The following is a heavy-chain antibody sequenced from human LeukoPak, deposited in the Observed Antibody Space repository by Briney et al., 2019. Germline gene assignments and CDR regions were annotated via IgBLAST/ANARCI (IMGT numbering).Heavy chain of an antibody. CDR3: AGEGRFEGDFWSGETYYMDV. V-gene: IGHV4-4*02. D-gene: IGHD3-3*01. Sequence: PSETLSLTCAVSGGSVSSSNWWSWVRQPPGKGLEWIGEIYHSGSTNYNPSLKSRVTISVDTSKNQFSLRLSSVTAADTAVYYCAGEGRFEGDFWSGETYYMDVWGKGTTVTVSS. CDR1: GGSVSSSNW. CDR2: IYHSGST. J-gene: IGHJ6*03.